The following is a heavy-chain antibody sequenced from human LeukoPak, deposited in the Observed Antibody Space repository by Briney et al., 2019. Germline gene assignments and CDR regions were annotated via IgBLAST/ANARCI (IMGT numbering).Heavy chain of an antibody. V-gene: IGHV4-59*11. J-gene: IGHJ4*02. CDR1: GGSISSHY. Sequence: SETLSLTCTVSGGSISSHYWSWIRQPPGKGLEWIGYIYYSGSTNYNPSLKSRVTISVDTSKNQFSLRLSSVTAADTAVYYCARGEEIPMVRGVITQWGQGTLVTVSS. D-gene: IGHD3-10*01. CDR2: IYYSGST. CDR3: ARGEEIPMVRGVITQ.